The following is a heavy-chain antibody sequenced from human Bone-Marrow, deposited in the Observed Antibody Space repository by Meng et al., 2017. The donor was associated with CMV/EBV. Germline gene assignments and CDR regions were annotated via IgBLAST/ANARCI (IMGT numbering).Heavy chain of an antibody. CDR2: IKQDGSEK. CDR3: ARDRPRGYCSGGSCKNFDY. V-gene: IGHV3-7*03. CDR1: GFTFSSYW. J-gene: IGHJ4*02. Sequence: LSLTCAASGFTFSSYWMSWVRQAPGKGLEWVANIKQDGSEKYYVDSVKGRFTISRDNAKNSLYLQMNSLRAEDTAVYYCARDRPRGYCSGGSCKNFDYWGQGTLVTVSS. D-gene: IGHD2-15*01.